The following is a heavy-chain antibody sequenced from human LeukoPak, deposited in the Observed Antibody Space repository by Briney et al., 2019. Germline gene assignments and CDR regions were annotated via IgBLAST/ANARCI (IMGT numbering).Heavy chain of an antibody. CDR2: INPNSGGT. Sequence: ASVKVSCKASGYTFTGYYMHWVRQAPGQGLEWMGWINPNSGGTKYAQKFQGRVTMTRDTSISTAYMELSRLRSDDTAVYYCARVPIYDFWGGYYLYWGQGSLVTVSS. J-gene: IGHJ4*02. D-gene: IGHD3-3*01. V-gene: IGHV1-2*02. CDR3: ARVPIYDFWGGYYLY. CDR1: GYTFTGYY.